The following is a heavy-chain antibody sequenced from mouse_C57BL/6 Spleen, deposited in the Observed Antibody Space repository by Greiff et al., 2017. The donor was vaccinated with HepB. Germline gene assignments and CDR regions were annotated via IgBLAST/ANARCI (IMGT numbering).Heavy chain of an antibody. CDR2: IDPSDSYT. Sequence: VQLQQPGAELVMPGASVKLSCKASGYTFTSYWMHWVKQRPGQGLEWIGEIDPSDSYTNYNQKFKGKSTLTVDKSSSTAYMQLSSLTSEDSAVDYCARSEVAHYYAMDYWGQGTSVTVSS. CDR3: ARSEVAHYYAMDY. V-gene: IGHV1-69*01. CDR1: GYTFTSYW. J-gene: IGHJ4*01. D-gene: IGHD1-1*01.